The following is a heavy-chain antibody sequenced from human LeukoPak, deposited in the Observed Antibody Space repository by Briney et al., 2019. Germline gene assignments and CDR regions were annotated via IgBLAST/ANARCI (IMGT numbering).Heavy chain of an antibody. CDR1: EFTFSSYT. CDR2: ISSTSTYI. V-gene: IGHV3-21*01. CDR3: ARGGGNFDY. Sequence: TGGSLRLSCAGSEFTFSSYTINWVRQAPGKGLEWVSSISSTSTYISYADSVKGRFTISRDNAKNSLYLQMNSLRAEDTAVYYCARGGGNFDYWGQGTLGTVSA. D-gene: IGHD2-15*01. J-gene: IGHJ4*02.